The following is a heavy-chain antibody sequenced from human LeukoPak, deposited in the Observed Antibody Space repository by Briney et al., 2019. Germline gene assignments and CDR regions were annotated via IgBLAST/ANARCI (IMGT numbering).Heavy chain of an antibody. V-gene: IGHV4-34*01. CDR2: INHSGST. D-gene: IGHD2-15*01. Sequence: SETLSLTRAVYGGSFSGYYWSWIRQSPGKGLEWIGEINHSGSTNYNPSLKSRVTISVDTSKNQFSLKLSSVTAADTAVYYCARGPGGEEDCSGGSCYLPDNSWYFDLWGRGTLVTVSS. CDR1: GGSFSGYY. CDR3: ARGPGGEEDCSGGSCYLPDNSWYFDL. J-gene: IGHJ2*01.